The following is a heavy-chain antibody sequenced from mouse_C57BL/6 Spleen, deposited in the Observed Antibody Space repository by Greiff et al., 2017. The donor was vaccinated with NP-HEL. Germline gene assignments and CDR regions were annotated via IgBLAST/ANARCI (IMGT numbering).Heavy chain of an antibody. V-gene: IGHV1-72*01. CDR2: FDPNSGGT. CDR3: ARSNYGSSHRYFDV. D-gene: IGHD1-1*01. J-gene: IGHJ1*03. Sequence: QVQLQQPGAELVKPGASVKLSCKASGYTFTSYWMHWVKQRPGRGLEWIGRFDPNSGGTKYNEKFKSKATLTVDKPSSTAYMQLSSLTSDDSAVYYCARSNYGSSHRYFDVWGTGTTVTVSS. CDR1: GYTFTSYW.